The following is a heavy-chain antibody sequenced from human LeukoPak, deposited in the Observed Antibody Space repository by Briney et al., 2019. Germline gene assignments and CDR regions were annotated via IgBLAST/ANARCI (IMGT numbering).Heavy chain of an antibody. CDR2: IYPGDSDT. CDR3: ARLGPAGGYSYDFDY. CDR1: GYSFTSYW. Sequence: GESLKISCKGSGYSFTSYWIGWVRQMPGKGLEWMGIIYPGDSDTRYSPSFQGQVTISADKSISTAYLQWSSLKASDTAMYYCARLGPAGGYSYDFDYWGQGTLVTVSS. D-gene: IGHD5-18*01. J-gene: IGHJ4*02. V-gene: IGHV5-51*01.